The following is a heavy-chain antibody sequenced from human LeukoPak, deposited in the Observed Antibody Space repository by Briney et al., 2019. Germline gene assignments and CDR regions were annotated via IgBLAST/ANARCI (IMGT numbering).Heavy chain of an antibody. CDR1: GGSFSGYY. Sequence: SETLSLTCAVYGGSFSGYYWSWIRQPPGKGLEWIGEINHSGSTNYNPSLKSRVTISVDTSKNQFSLKLSSVTAADTAVYYCARRSVGSSPTGWGQGTLVTVSS. V-gene: IGHV4-34*01. D-gene: IGHD6-13*01. J-gene: IGHJ4*02. CDR3: ARRSVGSSPTG. CDR2: INHSGST.